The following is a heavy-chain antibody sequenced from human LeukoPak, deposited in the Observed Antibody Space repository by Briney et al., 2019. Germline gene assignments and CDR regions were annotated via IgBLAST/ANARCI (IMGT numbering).Heavy chain of an antibody. CDR3: ARQTFDSSGYTNDY. CDR2: INPNSGGT. CDR1: GYTFTGYY. D-gene: IGHD3-22*01. Sequence: GASVKVSCKASGYTFTGYYMHWVQQAPGQGLEWMGWINPNSGGTNYAQKFQGRVTMTRDTSISTAYMELSRLRSDDTAVYYCARQTFDSSGYTNDYWGQGTLVTVSS. J-gene: IGHJ4*02. V-gene: IGHV1-2*02.